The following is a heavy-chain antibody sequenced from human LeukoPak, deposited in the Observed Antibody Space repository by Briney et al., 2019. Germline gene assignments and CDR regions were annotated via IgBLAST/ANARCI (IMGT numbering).Heavy chain of an antibody. CDR2: ISAYNGNT. D-gene: IGHD3-22*01. V-gene: IGHV1-18*01. CDR3: ARVDIYYDSSGYYSSWFNP. J-gene: IGHJ5*02. CDR1: GYTFTSYG. Sequence: GASVKVSCKASGYTFTSYGISWVRQAPGQGLEWMGWISAYNGNTNYAQKLQGRVTMTTDTSTSTAYMELRSLRSDDTAVYYCARVDIYYDSSGYYSSWFNPWGQGILVTVSS.